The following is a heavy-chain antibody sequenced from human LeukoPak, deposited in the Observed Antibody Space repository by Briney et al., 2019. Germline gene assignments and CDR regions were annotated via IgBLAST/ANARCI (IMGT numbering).Heavy chain of an antibody. CDR3: TTGYYYDRSGHYYPPFY. V-gene: IGHV3-43*01. Sequence: GSLRLSCAASGFTFDDYTMHWVRQAPGKGLEWVSVISWDGGGTYYADSVKGRFTISRDNSKNSLYLQMNSLRTEDTALYYCTTGYYYDRSGHYYPPFYWGQGTLVTVSS. CDR2: ISWDGGGT. D-gene: IGHD3-22*01. J-gene: IGHJ4*02. CDR1: GFTFDDYT.